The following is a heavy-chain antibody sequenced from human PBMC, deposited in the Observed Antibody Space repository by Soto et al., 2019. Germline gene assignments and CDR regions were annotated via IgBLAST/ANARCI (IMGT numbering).Heavy chain of an antibody. CDR2: ISSSGSTI. D-gene: IGHD5-12*01. J-gene: IGHJ6*02. CDR3: ATSPDMATIVRYYGMDV. Sequence: SGGSLRLSCAASGFTFSDYYMSWIRQAPGKGLEWVSYISSSGSTIYYADSVKGRFTISRDNAKNSLYLQMNSLRAEDTAVYYCATSPDMATIVRYYGMDVWGQGTTVTVSS. CDR1: GFTFSDYY. V-gene: IGHV3-11*01.